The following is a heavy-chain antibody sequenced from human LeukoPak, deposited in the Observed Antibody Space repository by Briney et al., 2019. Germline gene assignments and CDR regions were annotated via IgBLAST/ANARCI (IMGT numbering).Heavy chain of an antibody. Sequence: GGSLRLSCAASGFTFSSYSMNWVRQAPGKGLEWLSYISSSSSTIYYADSVKGRFTISRDNAKNSLYLQMNSLRAEDTAVYYCARDYGATPADYWGQGTLVTVSS. CDR3: ARDYGATPADY. CDR1: GFTFSSYS. J-gene: IGHJ4*02. D-gene: IGHD3-10*01. CDR2: ISSSSSTI. V-gene: IGHV3-48*04.